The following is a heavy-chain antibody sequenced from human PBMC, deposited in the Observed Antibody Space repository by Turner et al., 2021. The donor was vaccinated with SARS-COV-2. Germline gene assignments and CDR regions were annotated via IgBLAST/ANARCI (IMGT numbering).Heavy chain of an antibody. CDR1: GFTFSTYS. J-gene: IGHJ6*02. Sequence: EVQLVEPGGGLVKPGGSLRLSWAASGFTFSTYSMNWVRQAPGKGLEWVSSISSSSTYIYYADSVKGRFTISRDNAKNSLYLQMNSLRAEDTAVYYCARYRRDYDFWSGAYGMGGMDVWGQGTTVTVSS. V-gene: IGHV3-21*01. CDR2: ISSSSTYI. D-gene: IGHD3-3*01. CDR3: ARYRRDYDFWSGAYGMGGMDV.